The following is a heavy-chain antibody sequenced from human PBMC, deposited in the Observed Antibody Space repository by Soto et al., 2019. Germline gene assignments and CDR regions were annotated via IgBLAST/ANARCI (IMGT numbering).Heavy chain of an antibody. Sequence: PSESLSLTCAVYGGSLRGYYWSWIRQPPGKGLEWIGEINHSGSTNYNPSLKSRVTISVDTSKNQFSLKLSSVTAADTAVYYCARVAGVSGYYYGMDVWGQGTTVTVSS. D-gene: IGHD1-26*01. CDR3: ARVAGVSGYYYGMDV. V-gene: IGHV4-34*01. J-gene: IGHJ6*02. CDR1: GGSLRGYY. CDR2: INHSGST.